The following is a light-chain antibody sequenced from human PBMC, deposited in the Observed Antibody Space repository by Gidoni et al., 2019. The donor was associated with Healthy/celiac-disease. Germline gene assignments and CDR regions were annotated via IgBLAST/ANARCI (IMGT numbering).Light chain of an antibody. V-gene: IGKV1-39*01. CDR1: QSIGSY. CDR2: AAS. CDR3: QQTYNSWWT. J-gene: IGKJ1*01. Sequence: DIQMTQSPSSLSASVGDRVTMTCRASQSIGSYLNWYQHKPGRPPKLLIYAASNLHSGVPSRFSGSGSGTDFTLTISSLQPEDSATYYCQQTYNSWWTFGQGTKVEIK.